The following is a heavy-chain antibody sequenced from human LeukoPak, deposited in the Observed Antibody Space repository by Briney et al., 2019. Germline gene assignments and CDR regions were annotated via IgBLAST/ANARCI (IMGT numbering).Heavy chain of an antibody. Sequence: PGGSLRLSCAASGFTFSRYDMNWVRQAPGKGLEWISYISGSGDTIYYADSVKGRFTISRDNAKNSLNLQMNSLRAEDTAVYHCARARLVLQYRWWFDPWGQGTLVIVSS. CDR2: ISGSGDTI. CDR1: GFTFSRYD. V-gene: IGHV3-48*03. D-gene: IGHD5-24*01. CDR3: ARARLVLQYRWWFDP. J-gene: IGHJ5*02.